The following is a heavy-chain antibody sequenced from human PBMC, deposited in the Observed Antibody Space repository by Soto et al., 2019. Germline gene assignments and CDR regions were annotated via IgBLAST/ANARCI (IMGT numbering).Heavy chain of an antibody. CDR1: GFPFRSYA. CDR3: AREGGESSDGLYYFDS. CDR2: VWSDGTNT. V-gene: IGHV3-33*01. Sequence: GGSLRLSCAASGFPFRSYAMHWVRQAPGKGLEWVAAVWSDGTNTYYADSVQGRFTIARDNSKNTLYLEMNSLRGEDTAVYFCAREGGESSDGLYYFDSWGQGSLVTVSS. D-gene: IGHD3-16*01. J-gene: IGHJ4*02.